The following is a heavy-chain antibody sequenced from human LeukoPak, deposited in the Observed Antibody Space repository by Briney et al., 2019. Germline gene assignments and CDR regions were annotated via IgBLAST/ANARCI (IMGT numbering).Heavy chain of an antibody. CDR2: ISSSSSTI. J-gene: IGHJ6*02. CDR1: GFTFSSYS. V-gene: IGHV3-48*02. D-gene: IGHD3-3*01. Sequence: GGSLRLSCAASGFTFSSYSMNWVRQAPGKGLEWVSYISSSSSTIYYADSVKGRFTISRDNAKNSLYLQMNSLRDEDTAVYYCARDLESPNYYYGMDVWGQGTTVTVSS. CDR3: ARDLESPNYYYGMDV.